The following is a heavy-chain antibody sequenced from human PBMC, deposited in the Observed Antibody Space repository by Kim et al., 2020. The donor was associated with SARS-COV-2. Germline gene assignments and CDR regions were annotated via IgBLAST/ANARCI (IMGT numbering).Heavy chain of an antibody. V-gene: IGHV5-51*01. Sequence: GESLKISCKGSGYSFTSYWIGWVRQMPGKGLEWMGIIYPGDSDTRYSPSFQGQVTISADKSISTAYLQWSSLKASDTAMYYCARLLSTEFIGDPSEGDWFDPWGQGTLVTVSS. J-gene: IGHJ5*02. CDR3: ARLLSTEFIGDPSEGDWFDP. D-gene: IGHD4-17*01. CDR1: GYSFTSYW. CDR2: IYPGDSDT.